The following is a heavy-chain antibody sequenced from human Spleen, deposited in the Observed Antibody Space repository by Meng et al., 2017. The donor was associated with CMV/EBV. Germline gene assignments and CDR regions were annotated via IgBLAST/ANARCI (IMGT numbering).Heavy chain of an antibody. CDR3: ARDRYRYCSSTSCSYFDY. Sequence: GESLKISCAASGFTFSSYAMSWVRQAPGKGLEWVSAISGSGGSTYYADSVKGRFTISRDNSKNTLYLQMNSLRAEDTAVYYCARDRYRYCSSTSCSYFDYWGQGTLVTVSS. V-gene: IGHV3-23*01. CDR1: GFTFSSYA. J-gene: IGHJ4*02. D-gene: IGHD2-2*01. CDR2: ISGSGGST.